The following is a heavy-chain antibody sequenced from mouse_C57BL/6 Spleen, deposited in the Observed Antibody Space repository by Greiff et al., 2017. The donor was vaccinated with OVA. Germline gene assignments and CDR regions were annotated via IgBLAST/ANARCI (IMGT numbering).Heavy chain of an antibody. CDR3: ARGEETYCGSSYFDD. V-gene: IGHV1-81*01. CDR1: GYTFTSYG. Sequence: QVQLQQSGAELVRPGASVKLSCKASGYTFTSYGISWVKQRPGQGLEWIGEIYPRSGDTYYNEKFKGKATLTADKSSSTAYMELRSLTSEDSAVYFCARGEETYCGSSYFDDWGKGTTLTVSS. D-gene: IGHD1-1*01. CDR2: IYPRSGDT. J-gene: IGHJ2*01.